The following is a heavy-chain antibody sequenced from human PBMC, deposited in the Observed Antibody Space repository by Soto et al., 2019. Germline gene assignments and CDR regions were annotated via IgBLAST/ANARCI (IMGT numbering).Heavy chain of an antibody. D-gene: IGHD6-13*01. CDR1: GGSISSYY. CDR2: IYYSGST. Sequence: SETLSLTCTVSGGSISSYYWSWIRQPPGKGLEWIGYIYYSGSTNYNPSLKSRVTISVDTSKNQFSLKLSSVTAADTAVYYCARDLIAAAGPGAFDIWGQGTMVTVS. J-gene: IGHJ3*02. V-gene: IGHV4-59*01. CDR3: ARDLIAAAGPGAFDI.